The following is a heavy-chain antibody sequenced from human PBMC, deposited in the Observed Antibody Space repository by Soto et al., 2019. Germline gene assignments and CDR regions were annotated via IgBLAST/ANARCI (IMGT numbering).Heavy chain of an antibody. Sequence: QVQLVESGGGVVQPGWSLRLSCAASGFTFSSYAMHWVRQAPGKGLEWVAVISYDGSNKYYGDSVNGRFTISRDNSKNTLYLQMNTLRAEDTAVYYCAREPGTYYYDNSGSPDYWGQGTLVTVSS. CDR2: ISYDGSNK. CDR1: GFTFSSYA. V-gene: IGHV3-30-3*01. CDR3: AREPGTYYYDNSGSPDY. D-gene: IGHD3-22*01. J-gene: IGHJ4*02.